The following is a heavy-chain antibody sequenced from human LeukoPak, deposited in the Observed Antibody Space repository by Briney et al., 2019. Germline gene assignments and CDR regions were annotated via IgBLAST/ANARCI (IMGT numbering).Heavy chain of an antibody. J-gene: IGHJ6*03. CDR3: ARRRVPAALSTDYYYYMDV. V-gene: IGHV3-20*04. D-gene: IGHD2-2*01. Sequence: PGGSLRLSCAASGFTFDDYDMSWVPQAPGKGLEWVSGINWNGGSTGYADSVKGRITISRDNAKNSLYLQMHSLRAEDTALYYCARRRVPAALSTDYYYYMDVWGKGTTVTVSS. CDR2: INWNGGST. CDR1: GFTFDDYD.